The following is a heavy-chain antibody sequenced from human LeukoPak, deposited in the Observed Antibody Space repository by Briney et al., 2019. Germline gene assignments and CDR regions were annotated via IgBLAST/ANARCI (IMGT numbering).Heavy chain of an antibody. Sequence: SETLSLTCTVSGGSISSSSYYWGWIRQPPGKGLEWIGSIYYSGSTYYNPSLKSRVTISVDTSKNQFSLKLSSVTAADTAVYYCARLRDCSSTSCYVFNFHRYYFDYWGQGTLVTVSS. V-gene: IGHV4-39*07. CDR2: IYYSGST. J-gene: IGHJ4*02. CDR3: ARLRDCSSTSCYVFNFHRYYFDY. D-gene: IGHD2-2*01. CDR1: GGSISSSSYY.